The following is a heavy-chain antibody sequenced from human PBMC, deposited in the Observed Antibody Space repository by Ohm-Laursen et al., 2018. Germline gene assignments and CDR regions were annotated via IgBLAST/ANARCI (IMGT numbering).Heavy chain of an antibody. Sequence: ASVKVSCKASGYTFTSYGISWVRQAPGQGLEWMGWISAYNGNTNYAQKLQGRVTMTTDTSTSTAYMELRSLRSDDTAVYYCAGGGSSGWYSYYYYGMDVWGQGTTVTVSS. CDR3: AGGGSSGWYSYYYYGMDV. CDR2: ISAYNGNT. V-gene: IGHV1-18*01. D-gene: IGHD6-19*01. J-gene: IGHJ6*02. CDR1: GYTFTSYG.